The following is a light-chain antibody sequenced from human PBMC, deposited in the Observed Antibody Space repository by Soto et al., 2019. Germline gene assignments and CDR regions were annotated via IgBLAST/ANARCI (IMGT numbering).Light chain of an antibody. CDR2: DTS. CDR1: QNINTY. V-gene: IGKV3-11*01. Sequence: EIVLTQSPATLSLSPGETATLSCKASQNINTYLAWYQHKPGQAPRLLMYDTSNRATGTPARFSGSGSGTDFTLTISGLEPEDFAVYYCQQRTDWPPLTVGGGTNLKIK. CDR3: QQRTDWPPLT. J-gene: IGKJ4*01.